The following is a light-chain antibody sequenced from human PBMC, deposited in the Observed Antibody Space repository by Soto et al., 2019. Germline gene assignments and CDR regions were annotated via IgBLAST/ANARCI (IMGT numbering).Light chain of an antibody. CDR2: EGS. CDR3: CAYVSSNTLL. V-gene: IGLV2-23*01. CDR1: SSDVGGYDL. J-gene: IGLJ3*02. Sequence: QSVLTQPASVSGSPGQSITISCTGTSSDVGGYDLVSWYQQHPGKAPKLIIYEGSKRPSGISNRFSGSKSGNMASLIISGLQGDDEGDYYCCAYVSSNTLLFGGGTKVTVL.